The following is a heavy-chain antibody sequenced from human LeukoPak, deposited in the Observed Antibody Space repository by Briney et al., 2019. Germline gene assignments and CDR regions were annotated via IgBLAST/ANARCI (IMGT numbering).Heavy chain of an antibody. Sequence: PSETLSLTCAVSGGSIRSSNWWSWVRPPPGKGLEWIGEIYHSGSTNYNPSLKSRVTMSVDKSKNQFSLKLSSVTAADTAVYYCARSLIAAAYFDYWGQGTLVTVSS. V-gene: IGHV4-4*02. J-gene: IGHJ4*02. CDR2: IYHSGST. D-gene: IGHD6-13*01. CDR3: ARSLIAAAYFDY. CDR1: GGSIRSSNW.